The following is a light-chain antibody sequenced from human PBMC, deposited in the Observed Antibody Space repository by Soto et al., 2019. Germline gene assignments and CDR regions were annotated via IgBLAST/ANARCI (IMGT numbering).Light chain of an antibody. Sequence: DIQMTQSPSSLSGSVGDRVTITCRASQGIGNYLAWYQQRPGKVPKLLIYAASTLQSGVPSRFSGSGSGPDFTLTISSLQPEDVATYYCQKYDHAPLTFGGGTKVEIK. CDR3: QKYDHAPLT. V-gene: IGKV1-27*01. CDR2: AAS. J-gene: IGKJ4*01. CDR1: QGIGNY.